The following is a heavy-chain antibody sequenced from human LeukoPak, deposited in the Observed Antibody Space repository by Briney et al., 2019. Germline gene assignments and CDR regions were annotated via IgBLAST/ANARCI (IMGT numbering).Heavy chain of an antibody. J-gene: IGHJ6*03. Sequence: PGGSLRLSCAASGFTLSSYAMSWVRQAPGKGLEWVSAISGSGGSTYYADSVKGRFTISRDNSKNTLYLQMNSLRAEDTAVYYCAKARARGWYLSGTSMDVWGKGTTVTVSS. D-gene: IGHD6-19*01. CDR3: AKARARGWYLSGTSMDV. V-gene: IGHV3-23*01. CDR1: GFTLSSYA. CDR2: ISGSGGST.